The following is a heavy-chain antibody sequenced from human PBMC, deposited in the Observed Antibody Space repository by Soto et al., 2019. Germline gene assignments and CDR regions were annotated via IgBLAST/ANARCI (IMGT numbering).Heavy chain of an antibody. J-gene: IGHJ5*02. D-gene: IGHD3-10*01. V-gene: IGHV1-2*04. CDR2: INPNSGGT. CDR1: GYTFTGYY. CDR3: ARDSYGSVPGGNWFDP. Sequence: QVQLVQSGAEVKKPGASVKVSCKASGYTFTGYYMHWVRQAPGQGLEWMGWINPNSGGTTYAQKFQGWVPMTRDTSISTAYMELSRLRSDDTAVYYCARDSYGSVPGGNWFDPWGQGTLVTVSS.